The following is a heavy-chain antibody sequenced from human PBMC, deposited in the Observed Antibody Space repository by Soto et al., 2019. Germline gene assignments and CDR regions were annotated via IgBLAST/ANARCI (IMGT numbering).Heavy chain of an antibody. CDR3: ARVSGFWDYDFWSGYPDYYYYYYMDV. Sequence: SETLSLTCTVSGGSISSGGYYWSWIRQHPGKGLEWIGYIYYSGSTYYNPSLKSRVTISVDTSKNQFSLKLSSVTAADTAVYYCARVSGFWDYDFWSGYPDYYYYYYMDVWGKGTTVTVPS. J-gene: IGHJ6*03. D-gene: IGHD3-3*01. CDR2: IYYSGST. CDR1: GGSISSGGYY. V-gene: IGHV4-31*03.